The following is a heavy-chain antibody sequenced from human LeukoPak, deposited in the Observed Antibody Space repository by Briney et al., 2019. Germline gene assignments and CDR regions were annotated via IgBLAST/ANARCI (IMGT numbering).Heavy chain of an antibody. J-gene: IGHJ4*02. CDR3: ATVYYDSSAYGDLDS. CDR1: GIAFRSFT. V-gene: IGHV3-21*01. D-gene: IGHD3-22*01. CDR2: ITPTSTSI. Sequence: GGSLRLSCAASGIAFRSFTMNWVRQAPGKGLEWVSSITPTSTSIFYADSVKGRFTISRDNARNSLYLQMNSLRAEDTAVYHCATVYYDSSAYGDLDSWGQGTLVTVSS.